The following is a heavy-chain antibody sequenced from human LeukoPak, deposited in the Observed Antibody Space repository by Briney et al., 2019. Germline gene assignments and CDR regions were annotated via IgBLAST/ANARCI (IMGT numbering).Heavy chain of an antibody. CDR3: AVELVVPTGDAFYS. J-gene: IGHJ3*02. CDR1: GGSISSYY. D-gene: IGHD2-21*01. V-gene: IGHV4-4*07. Sequence: SETLSLTCTVSGGSISSYYWSWIRQPAGKGLEWIGRIYTSGSTNYNPSLKSRVTMSVDTSKNQFSLKLSSVTAADTAVYYCAVELVVPTGDAFYSWGQGPMVTASS. CDR2: IYTSGST.